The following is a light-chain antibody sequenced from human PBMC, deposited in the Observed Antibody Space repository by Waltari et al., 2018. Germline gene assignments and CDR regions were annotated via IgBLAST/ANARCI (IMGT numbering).Light chain of an antibody. CDR3: GTWDNALTGWV. CDR1: SSNIGINY. Sequence: QSVLTQPPSVSAAPGQRVTISCPGSSSNIGINYFSWYRQFPGTAPKLLIYDEDKRPSGIPDRFSASKSGTSATLDITGLQTGDEADYYCGTWDNALTGWVFGGGTKLTVV. CDR2: DED. V-gene: IGLV1-51*01. J-gene: IGLJ3*02.